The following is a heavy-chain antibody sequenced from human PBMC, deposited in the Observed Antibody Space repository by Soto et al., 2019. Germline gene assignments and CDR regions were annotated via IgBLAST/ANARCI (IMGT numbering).Heavy chain of an antibody. CDR1: GFTFSSYA. J-gene: IGHJ6*03. CDR2: ISGSGGST. V-gene: IGHV3-23*01. CDR3: AKEIYCSGGSCDYYYYYYMDV. Sequence: GGSLRLSCAASGFTFSSYAMSWVRQAPGKGLEWVSAISGSGGSTYYADSVKGRFTISRDNSKNTLYLQMNSLRAEDTAVYYCAKEIYCSGGSCDYYYYYYMDVWGKGTTVTVSS. D-gene: IGHD2-15*01.